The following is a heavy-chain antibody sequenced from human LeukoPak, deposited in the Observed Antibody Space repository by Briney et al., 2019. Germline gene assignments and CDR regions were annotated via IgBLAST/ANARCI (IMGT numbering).Heavy chain of an antibody. CDR2: ISSGSTI. D-gene: IGHD6-13*01. CDR1: GFTFSSYE. CDR3: ARDTAYSSSWTWFDY. J-gene: IGHJ4*02. V-gene: IGHV3-48*03. Sequence: SGGSLRLSCAASGFTFSSYEMNWVRQAPGKGLEWVSYISSGSTIYYADSVKGRFTISRDNAKNSLYLQMNSLRAEDTAVYYCARDTAYSSSWTWFDYWGQGTLVTVSS.